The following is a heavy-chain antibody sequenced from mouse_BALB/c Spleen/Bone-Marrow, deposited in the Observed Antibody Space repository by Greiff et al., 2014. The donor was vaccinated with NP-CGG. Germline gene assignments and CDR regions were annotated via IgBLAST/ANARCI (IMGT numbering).Heavy chain of an antibody. J-gene: IGHJ1*01. CDR2: ISSGGSYT. V-gene: IGHV5-6*01. D-gene: IGHD1-2*01. CDR1: GFTFSSYG. CDR3: ARNYYGSLHFDV. Sequence: EVQRVESGGDLVKPGGSLKLSCAASGFTFSSYGMSWVRQTPDKRLEWVATISSGGSYTYYPDSVKGRFTISRDNAKNTLYLQMRSLKTEEKAMYYCARNYYGSLHFDVWGAGTTVTVSS.